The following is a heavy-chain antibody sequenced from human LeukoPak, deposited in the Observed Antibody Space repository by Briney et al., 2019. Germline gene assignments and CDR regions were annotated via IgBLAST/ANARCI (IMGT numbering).Heavy chain of an antibody. J-gene: IGHJ3*02. V-gene: IGHV4-59*08. CDR3: ARHTNRLDAFDI. D-gene: IGHD3-3*01. CDR2: LYFSGST. Sequence: SETLSLTCTVSVDSISSYYWSSMRQPPVKGLEWLGYLYFSGSTKYNLSLKSRVTISVDTSKNQFSLKLSSVTAADTAVYFCARHTNRLDAFDIWGQGTMVTVSS. CDR1: VDSISSYY.